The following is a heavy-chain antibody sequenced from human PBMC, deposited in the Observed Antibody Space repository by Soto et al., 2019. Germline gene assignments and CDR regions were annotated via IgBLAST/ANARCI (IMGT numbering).Heavy chain of an antibody. J-gene: IGHJ6*02. CDR1: GGTFSTAA. Sequence: QVQVEQSGAEVKKPGSSVKVSCKASGGTFSTAAISWVRQAPGQGLEWMGGIMPIFRTADYAQKFQGRVTITVDESTTTAYLELRSLRSEDTAVCYCARDKDRPQLGGNYYYIMDVWGQGTTVTVSS. V-gene: IGHV1-69*12. CDR3: ARDKDRPQLGGNYYYIMDV. D-gene: IGHD3-3*02. CDR2: IMPIFRTA.